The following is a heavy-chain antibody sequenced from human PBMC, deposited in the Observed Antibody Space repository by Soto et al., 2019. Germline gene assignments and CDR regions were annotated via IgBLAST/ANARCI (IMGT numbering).Heavy chain of an antibody. CDR2: ISHDGINK. V-gene: IGHV3-30-3*01. CDR1: GFTFSSYA. J-gene: IGHJ4*02. CDR3: GRCTSTSCHLGSDY. D-gene: IGHD2-2*01. Sequence: QVLLVDSGGGVVPPGRSLRLSCAASGFTFSSYAMNWVRQAPGKGLEWVALISHDGINKYYADSVRGRFTISRDSSTNTLYLQMNSLRAADTAVYYCGRCTSTSCHLGSDYGGQGSLVTVSS.